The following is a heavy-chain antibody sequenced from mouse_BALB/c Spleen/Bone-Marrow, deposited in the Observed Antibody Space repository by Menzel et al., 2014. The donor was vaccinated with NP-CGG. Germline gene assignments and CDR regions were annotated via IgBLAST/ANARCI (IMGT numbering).Heavy chain of an antibody. CDR1: GYTFTSYY. D-gene: IGHD2-10*01. J-gene: IGHJ4*01. CDR3: TRRSLLSDYYSMDY. Sequence: QVQLQQSGAELVKPGASVKLSCKASGYTFTSYYLYWVKQRPGQGLEWIGEINPSNGGTNFNERFKSKASLTVDKSSSTAYMQLNSLTSEDSAVYYCTRRSLLSDYYSMDYWCQGTSVTVSS. CDR2: INPSNGGT. V-gene: IGHV1S81*02.